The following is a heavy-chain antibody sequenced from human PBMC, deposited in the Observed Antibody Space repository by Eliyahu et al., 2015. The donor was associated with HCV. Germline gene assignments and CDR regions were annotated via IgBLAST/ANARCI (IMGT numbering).Heavy chain of an antibody. CDR1: GGSFSGYY. CDR2: INHSGST. J-gene: IGHJ5*02. V-gene: IGHV4-34*01. D-gene: IGHD3-3*01. CDR3: ASPLNDFWTNAPT. Sequence: QVQLQQWGAGLLKPSETLSLTCAVYGGSFSGYYWSWIRQPPGKGLEWVGGINHSGSTNYNPSLKSRVTISVDTSKNQFSLKLSSVTAADTAVYYCASPLNDFWTNAPTWGQGTLVTVSS.